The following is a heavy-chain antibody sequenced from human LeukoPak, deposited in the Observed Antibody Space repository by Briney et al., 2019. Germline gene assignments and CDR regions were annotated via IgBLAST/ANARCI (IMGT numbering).Heavy chain of an antibody. Sequence: SETLSLTCAVYGGSFSGYYWSWIRQPPGRGLEWIGEINHSGSTNYNPSLKSRVTISVDTSKNQFSLKLSSVTAADTAVYYCARGTAPRSQNDAFDIWGQGTMATVSS. CDR2: INHSGST. J-gene: IGHJ3*02. V-gene: IGHV4-34*01. CDR3: ARGTAPRSQNDAFDI. CDR1: GGSFSGYY.